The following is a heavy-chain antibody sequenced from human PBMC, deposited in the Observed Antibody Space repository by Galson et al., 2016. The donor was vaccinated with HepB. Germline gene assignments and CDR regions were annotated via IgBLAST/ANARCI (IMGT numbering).Heavy chain of an antibody. CDR1: GFTFSSYA. J-gene: IGHJ4*02. CDR3: ARDDDYVWGTYRYTRTVPQYYFDY. V-gene: IGHV3-30-3*01. CDR2: ISFDGSNN. D-gene: IGHD3-16*02. Sequence: SLRLSCAASGFTFSSYAMHWVRQAPGKGLEWVAVISFDGSNNFYADSVKGRFTISRDNSKNTLYLQMNSLRAEETAVYYCARDDDYVWGTYRYTRTVPQYYFDYWGLGTLVTVSS.